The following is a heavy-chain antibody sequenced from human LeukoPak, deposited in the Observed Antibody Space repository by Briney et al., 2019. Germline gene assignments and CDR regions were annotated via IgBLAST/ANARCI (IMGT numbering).Heavy chain of an antibody. CDR2: IYYSGST. CDR1: GGSISSYY. J-gene: IGHJ4*02. CDR3: ARHQDGYNGYYFDY. D-gene: IGHD5-24*01. Sequence: SETLSLTCTVSGGSISSYYWSWIRQPPGKGLEWIGYIYYSGSTNYNPSLKSRVTISVDTSKNQFSLKLSSVTAADTAVYYCARHQDGYNGYYFDYWGQGTLVTVSS. V-gene: IGHV4-59*08.